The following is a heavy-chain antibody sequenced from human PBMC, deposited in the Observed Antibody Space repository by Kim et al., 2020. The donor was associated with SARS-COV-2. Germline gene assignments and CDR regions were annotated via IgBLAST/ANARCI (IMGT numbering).Heavy chain of an antibody. CDR3: AKDIFTTNVLNAFDI. V-gene: IGHV3-9*01. D-gene: IGHD1-1*01. CDR2: ISWNSGSI. Sequence: GGSLRLSCAASGFTFDDYAMHWVRQAPGKGLEWVSGISWNSGSIGYADSVKGRFTISRDNAKNSLYLQMNSLRAEDTALYYCAKDIFTTNVLNAFDIWGQGTMVTVSS. J-gene: IGHJ3*02. CDR1: GFTFDDYA.